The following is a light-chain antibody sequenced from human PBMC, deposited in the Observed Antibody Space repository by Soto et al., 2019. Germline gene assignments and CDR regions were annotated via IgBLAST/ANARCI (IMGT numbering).Light chain of an antibody. V-gene: IGKV3D-15*01. CDR1: QSVSSN. Sequence: EIVMTQSPATLSVSPGERATLSCRASQSVSSNLAWYQQKPGQAPSLLIYDISARATGIPTRFSGSGSGTDFTLTISSLQPEDFATYYCQQSYSTPLTFGGGTKVDIK. J-gene: IGKJ4*01. CDR3: QQSYSTPLT. CDR2: DIS.